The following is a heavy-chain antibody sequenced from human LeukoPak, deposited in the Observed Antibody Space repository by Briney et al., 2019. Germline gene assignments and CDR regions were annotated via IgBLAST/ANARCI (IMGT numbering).Heavy chain of an antibody. CDR3: ARDNSSSTREN. CDR1: GYTFTSYG. CDR2: ISGYDGNT. D-gene: IGHD6-13*01. Sequence: ASVKVSCKASGYTFTSYGISWVRQAPGQGLEWMGWISGYDGNTNYAQKFRGRVTMTTDTSTSTVYMELRSLRSDDTAVYYCARDNSSSTRENWGQGTLVTVSS. V-gene: IGHV1-18*01. J-gene: IGHJ4*02.